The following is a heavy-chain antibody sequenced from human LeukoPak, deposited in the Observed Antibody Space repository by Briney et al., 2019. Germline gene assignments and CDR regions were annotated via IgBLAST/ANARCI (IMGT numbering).Heavy chain of an antibody. Sequence: SETLSLTCTVSGGSISNFYWSWIRQPPGKGLEWIGYIYYMGSTNYNPSLKGRVTISVDTSKNQFSLQLNSVTAADTAVYYCARGPDNWNSFFDYWGQGSLVTVSS. D-gene: IGHD1-20*01. J-gene: IGHJ4*02. CDR1: GGSISNFY. CDR2: IYYMGST. V-gene: IGHV4-59*01. CDR3: ARGPDNWNSFFDY.